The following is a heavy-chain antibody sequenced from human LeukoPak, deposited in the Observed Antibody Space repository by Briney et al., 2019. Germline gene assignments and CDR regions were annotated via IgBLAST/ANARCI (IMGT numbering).Heavy chain of an antibody. D-gene: IGHD3-22*01. J-gene: IGHJ6*03. CDR3: ARVNPGRGYYYVGLRKFQYYYYMDV. CDR1: GGSISSGSYY. CDR2: IYTSGST. Sequence: SETLSLTCTVSGGSISSGSYYWSWIRQPAGKGLEWIGRIYTSGSTNYNPSLKSRVTISVDTSKNQFSLKLSSVTAADTAVYYCARVNPGRGYYYVGLRKFQYYYYMDVWGKGTTVTISS. V-gene: IGHV4-61*02.